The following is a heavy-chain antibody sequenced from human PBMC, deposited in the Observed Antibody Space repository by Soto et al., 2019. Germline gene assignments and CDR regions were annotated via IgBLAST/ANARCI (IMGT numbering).Heavy chain of an antibody. CDR2: ISAYNGNT. CDR1: GYTFTSYG. D-gene: IGHD6-6*01. CDR3: ARVLAARELFDY. V-gene: IGHV1-18*01. J-gene: IGHJ4*02. Sequence: ASGKVSCKAAGYTFTSYGISWVRQAPGQGLEWMGWISAYNGNTNYAQKLQGRVTMTTDTSTSTAYMELRSLRSDDTAVYYCARVLAARELFDYWGQGTLVTVSS.